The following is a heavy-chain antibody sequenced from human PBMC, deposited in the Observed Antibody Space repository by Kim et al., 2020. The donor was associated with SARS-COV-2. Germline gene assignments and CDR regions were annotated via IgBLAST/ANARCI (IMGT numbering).Heavy chain of an antibody. CDR2: ISGSGGST. V-gene: IGHV3-23*01. D-gene: IGHD5-12*01. J-gene: IGHJ4*02. CDR1: GFTFSSYA. CDR3: AGRGYSGYDSINYGATTGALDY. Sequence: GGSLRLSCAASGFTFSSYAMSWVRQAPGKGLEWVSAISGSGGSTYYADSVKGRFTISRDNSKNTLYLQMNSLRAEDTAVYYCAGRGYSGYDSINYGATTGALDYWGQGTLVTVSS.